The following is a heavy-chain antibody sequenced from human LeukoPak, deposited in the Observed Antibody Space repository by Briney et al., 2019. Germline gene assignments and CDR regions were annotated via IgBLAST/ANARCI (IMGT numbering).Heavy chain of an antibody. V-gene: IGHV3-7*03. J-gene: IGHJ4*02. Sequence: GGSLRLSCAASGFTFSSYWMSWVRQAPGKGQEWVANIKQDGSEKYYVDSVKGRFTISRDNAKNSLYLQMNSLRAEDTAVYYCVEGGAARFDYWGQGSLVAVSS. CDR1: GFTFSSYW. CDR3: VEGGAARFDY. D-gene: IGHD5-18*01. CDR2: IKQDGSEK.